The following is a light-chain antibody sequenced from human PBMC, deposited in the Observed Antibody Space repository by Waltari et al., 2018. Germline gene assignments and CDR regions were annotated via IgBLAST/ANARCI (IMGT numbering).Light chain of an antibody. Sequence: DIQMTQSPSTLPASVGARVTIACRASQSISSWLAWYQQKPGKAPKLRIYKASTLESGVPSRFSGSGSGTEFTLTISSLQPDDFATYYCQHYNTYSRSITFGQGTRLEIQ. CDR3: QHYNTYSRSIT. V-gene: IGKV1-5*03. CDR2: KAS. J-gene: IGKJ5*01. CDR1: QSISSW.